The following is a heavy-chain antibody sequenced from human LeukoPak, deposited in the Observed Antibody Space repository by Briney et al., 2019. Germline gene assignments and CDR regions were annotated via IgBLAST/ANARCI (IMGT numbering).Heavy chain of an antibody. CDR2: INHSGST. Sequence: PSETLSLTCAVYGGSFSGYYWSWIRQPPGKGLEWIGEINHSGSTNYNPSLKSRVTISVDTSKYQFSLKLSSVTAADTAVYYCAGRRFYHYYDSSGYYYFDYWGQGTLVTVSS. CDR3: AGRRFYHYYDSSGYYYFDY. V-gene: IGHV4-34*01. J-gene: IGHJ4*02. D-gene: IGHD3-22*01. CDR1: GGSFSGYY.